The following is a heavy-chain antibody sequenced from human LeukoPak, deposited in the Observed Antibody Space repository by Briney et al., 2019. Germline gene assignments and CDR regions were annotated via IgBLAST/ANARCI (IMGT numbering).Heavy chain of an antibody. D-gene: IGHD3-10*01. CDR2: ISRDSSTI. Sequence: PGGSLRLSCAASGFNFSSYSMNWVRQFPGKGLEWVSYISRDSSTIYYADSVKGRFTISRDNAKNSLYLQMSSLSAEDTAVYYCARTTTPHYYGSGSYALGYWGQGTLVTVPS. V-gene: IGHV3-48*01. CDR1: GFNFSSYS. CDR3: ARTTTPHYYGSGSYALGY. J-gene: IGHJ4*02.